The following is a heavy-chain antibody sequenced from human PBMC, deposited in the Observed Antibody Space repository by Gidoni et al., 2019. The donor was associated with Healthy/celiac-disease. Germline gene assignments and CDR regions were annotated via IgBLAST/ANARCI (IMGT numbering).Heavy chain of an antibody. V-gene: IGHV4-30-2*01. CDR1: GGSTSSGGYS. CDR2: IYHSGST. D-gene: IGHD1-1*01. CDR3: ARSKAWTNAFDI. J-gene: IGHJ3*02. Sequence: QLQLQESGSGLVKPSQTLSLTCPVSGGSTSSGGYSWSWIRQPPGKGLEWIGYIYHSGSTYYNPSLKSRVTISVDRSKNQFSLKLSSVTAADTAVYYCARSKAWTNAFDIWGQVTMVTVSS.